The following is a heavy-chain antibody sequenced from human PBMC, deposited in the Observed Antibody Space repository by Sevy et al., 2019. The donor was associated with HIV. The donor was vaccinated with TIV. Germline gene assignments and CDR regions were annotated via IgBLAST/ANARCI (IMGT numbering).Heavy chain of an antibody. V-gene: IGHV3-33*01. CDR1: GFTFSSYG. J-gene: IGHJ6*02. D-gene: IGHD4-17*01. CDR3: ARGPRDYGGNSGYKRGYYYGMDV. CDR2: IWYDGSNK. Sequence: GGSLRLSCAASGFTFSSYGMHWVRQAPGKGLEWVAVIWYDGSNKYYADSVKGRFTISRDNSKNTLYLQMNSLRAEDTAVYYCARGPRDYGGNSGYKRGYYYGMDVWGQGTTVTVSS.